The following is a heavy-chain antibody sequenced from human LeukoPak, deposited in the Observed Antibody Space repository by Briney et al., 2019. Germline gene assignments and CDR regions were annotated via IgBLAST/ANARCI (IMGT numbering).Heavy chain of an antibody. V-gene: IGHV1-46*01. J-gene: IGHJ4*02. CDR1: GYTFTSYY. Sequence: ASVKVSCKASGYTFTSYYMHWVRQAPGQGLEWMGIINPSGGSTSYAQKFQGRVTMTRDTSTSTVYMELSSLRSEDTAVYYCAREERQDDTIFGVVIRLVDYWGQGTLVTVSS. D-gene: IGHD3-3*01. CDR2: INPSGGST. CDR3: AREERQDDTIFGVVIRLVDY.